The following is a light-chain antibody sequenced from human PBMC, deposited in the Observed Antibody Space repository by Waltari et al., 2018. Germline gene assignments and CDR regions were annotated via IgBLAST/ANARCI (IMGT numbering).Light chain of an antibody. CDR1: QSVSRA. J-gene: IGKJ1*01. Sequence: DIVLTQSPGTLSLSPGERATLSCRASQSVSRALAGSQQNPGQAPRLLIYGASNRATGIPDRFSGSGSGTDFSLIISRLEPEDFAVYYCQHYVSLPVTFGQGTKVEIK. V-gene: IGKV3-20*01. CDR2: GAS. CDR3: QHYVSLPVT.